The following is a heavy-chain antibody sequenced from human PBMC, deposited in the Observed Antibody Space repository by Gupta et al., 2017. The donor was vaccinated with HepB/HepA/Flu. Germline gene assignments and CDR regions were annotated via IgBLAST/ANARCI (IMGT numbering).Heavy chain of an antibody. CDR2: ISYDGSDQ. CDR1: GFTFRSYG. J-gene: IGHJ4*02. Sequence: QVQLVESGGGVVQPGRSLRLSCAASGFTFRSYGMHWVRQAPGKGLEWGAGISYDGSDQYYADSVKGRFTISRDNSKNTLYLQINSLRAEDTAVYYCASNNRNSVLGSGDDWGQGTLVTVSS. D-gene: IGHD3-10*01. CDR3: ASNNRNSVLGSGDD. V-gene: IGHV3-30*03.